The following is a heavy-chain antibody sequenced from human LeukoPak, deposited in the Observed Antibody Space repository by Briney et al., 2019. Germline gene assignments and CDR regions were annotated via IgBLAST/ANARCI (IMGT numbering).Heavy chain of an antibody. CDR1: GGSISSGGYY. D-gene: IGHD2-2*01. J-gene: IGHJ5*02. Sequence: SETLSLTCSVSGGSISSGGYYWNWIRQHPGKGLEWIGYIYHSGSTNYNPSLKSRVTISVDTSKNQFSLKLNSVTAADTAVYYCARDGRYCSTTSCQGRFDPWGQGTLVTVSS. CDR3: ARDGRYCSTTSCQGRFDP. CDR2: IYHSGST. V-gene: IGHV4-31*03.